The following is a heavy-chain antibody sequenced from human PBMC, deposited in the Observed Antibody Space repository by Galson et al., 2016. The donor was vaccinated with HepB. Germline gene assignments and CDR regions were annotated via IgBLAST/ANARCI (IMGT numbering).Heavy chain of an antibody. J-gene: IGHJ4*02. D-gene: IGHD5-24*01. CDR2: ISSGGST. V-gene: IGHV3-23*01. Sequence: FLRLSCAASGFTFRIYHMTWVRQAPGKGLELVSAISSGGSTYYADSVKGRFSIPRDNSKNLLYLQMYTLRVEATAVYYCARRDGDMQPSDYWGQGTLVTVSS. CDR3: ARRDGDMQPSDY. CDR1: GFTFRIYH.